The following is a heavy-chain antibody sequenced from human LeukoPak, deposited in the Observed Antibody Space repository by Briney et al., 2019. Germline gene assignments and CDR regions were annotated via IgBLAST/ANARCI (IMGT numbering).Heavy chain of an antibody. CDR2: IYYSGST. V-gene: IGHV4-39*07. D-gene: IGHD6-19*01. J-gene: IGHJ4*02. CDR3: ARVGEYSSGWWDY. Sequence: KPSETLSLTCTVSGGSISSSSYYWGWIRQPPGKGLEWIGSIYYSGSTYYNPSLKSRVTISVDTSKNQFSLKLSSVTAADTAVYYCARVGEYSSGWWDYWGQGTLVTVSS. CDR1: GGSISSSSYY.